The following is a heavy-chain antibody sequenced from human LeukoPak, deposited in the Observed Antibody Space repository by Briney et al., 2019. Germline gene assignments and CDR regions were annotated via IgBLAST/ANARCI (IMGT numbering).Heavy chain of an antibody. Sequence: ASVKSSCKASGDTFTSYAMHWVRQAPGQRLEWMGWINTGNGNTKYSQKFQGRVTITRDTSASTAYMELSSLRSEDTAVYYCARGEGTYGLLWFGELLGYWGQGTLVTVSS. J-gene: IGHJ4*02. CDR2: INTGNGNT. CDR1: GDTFTSYA. V-gene: IGHV1-3*04. D-gene: IGHD3-10*01. CDR3: ARGEGTYGLLWFGELLGY.